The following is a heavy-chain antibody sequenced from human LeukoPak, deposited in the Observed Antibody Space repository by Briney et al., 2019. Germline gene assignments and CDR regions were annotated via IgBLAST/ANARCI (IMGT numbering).Heavy chain of an antibody. CDR1: GYTFTGYY. D-gene: IGHD6-13*01. V-gene: IGHV1-46*01. CDR2: INPSGGST. J-gene: IGHJ3*02. Sequence: ASVKVSCKASGYTFTGYYMHWVRQAPGQGLEWMGIINPSGGSTSYAQKFQGRVTMTRDTSTSTVYMELSSLRSEDTAVYYCARRWPSSIPNHDAFDIWGQGTMVTGSS. CDR3: ARRWPSSIPNHDAFDI.